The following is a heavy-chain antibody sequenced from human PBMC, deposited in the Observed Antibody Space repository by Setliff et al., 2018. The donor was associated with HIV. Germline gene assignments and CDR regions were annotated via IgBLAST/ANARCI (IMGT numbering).Heavy chain of an antibody. D-gene: IGHD5-18*01. Sequence: SETLSLTCTVSGVSISSHYWSWVRQPPGKGLEWIGEINHSGSTNYSPSLKSRVTISVDASRNQFSLRLSSVTAADTAVYYCAAWGPRYSYAPYFFDSWGQGTLVTVSS. CDR3: AAWGPRYSYAPYFFDS. V-gene: IGHV4-34*01. J-gene: IGHJ4*02. CDR1: GVSISSHY. CDR2: INHSGST.